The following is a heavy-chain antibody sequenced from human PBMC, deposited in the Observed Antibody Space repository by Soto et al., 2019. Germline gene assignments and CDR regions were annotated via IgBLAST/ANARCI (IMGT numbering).Heavy chain of an antibody. V-gene: IGHV3-23*01. CDR2: ISGSGGST. CDR1: GFTFSSYA. J-gene: IGHJ5*02. Sequence: GGSLRLSCAASGFTFSSYAMSWVRQAPGKGLEWVSAISGSGGSTYYADSVKGRFTISRDNSKNTLYLQMNSLRAEDTAVYYCAKGGLTIFGVVTPNWFDPWGQGTLVTVSS. CDR3: AKGGLTIFGVVTPNWFDP. D-gene: IGHD3-3*01.